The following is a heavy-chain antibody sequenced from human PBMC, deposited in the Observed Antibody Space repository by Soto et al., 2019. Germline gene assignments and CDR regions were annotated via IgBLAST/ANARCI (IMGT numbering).Heavy chain of an antibody. J-gene: IGHJ4*02. CDR3: TRGLLPTKIRLDLPGY. CDR1: GYTFSDYY. CDR2: INPNNGGT. V-gene: IGHV1-2*02. Sequence: QVQLVQSGAEVKKPGASVKVSCKTSGYTFSDYYMHWVRQAPGQGLEWMGWINPNNGGTRYARKFQGRVTMTRDTSGSTAYMEPGRLKSDDTAVYYCTRGLLPTKIRLDLPGYWGQGTLVTVSS. D-gene: IGHD3-10*01.